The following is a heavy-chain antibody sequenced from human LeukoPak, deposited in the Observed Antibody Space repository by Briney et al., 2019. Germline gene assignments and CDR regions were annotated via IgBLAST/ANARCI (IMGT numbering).Heavy chain of an antibody. CDR3: AKTKNWDFDS. Sequence: SSQTLSLTCAISGDSVSNKSAAWNWIRQSPSRGLEWLGRTYYRSKWYNDYAVSMKSRITINPDTTKNQFSLQLNSMTPEDTAVYYCAKTKNWDFDSWGQGTLVTVSS. J-gene: IGHJ4*02. CDR1: GDSVSNKSAA. CDR2: TYYRSKWYN. V-gene: IGHV6-1*01. D-gene: IGHD7-27*01.